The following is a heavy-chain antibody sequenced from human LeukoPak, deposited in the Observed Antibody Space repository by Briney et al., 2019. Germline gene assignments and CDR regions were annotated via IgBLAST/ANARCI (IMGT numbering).Heavy chain of an antibody. V-gene: IGHV3-9*01. CDR2: ISWNSGSI. CDR1: GFIFNNYA. CDR3: AKDNRRHYTSGPNPDSLH. Sequence: GGSLRLSCAGSGFIFNNYAMHWVRQPPGKGLEWVSGISWNSGSIDYADSVKGRFTISRDNAKNSLYLRMNSLRVEDTAFYYCAKDNRRHYTSGPNPDSLHWGQGALVTVSS. J-gene: IGHJ4*02. D-gene: IGHD6-19*01.